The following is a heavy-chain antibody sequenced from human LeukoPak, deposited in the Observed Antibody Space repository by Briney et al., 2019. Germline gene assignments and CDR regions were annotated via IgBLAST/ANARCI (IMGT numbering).Heavy chain of an antibody. D-gene: IGHD3-22*01. CDR1: GGSISSGGYS. V-gene: IGHV4-30-2*01. J-gene: IGHJ3*02. Sequence: PSQTLSLTCAVSGGSISSGGYSWRWIRQPPGKGLEWIGYMYHSGSTYYNPSLKSRVTVSVDRSKNQFSLKLSSVTAADTAVYYCARTDYYYDSSGYTRSDAFDIWGQGTMVTVSS. CDR2: MYHSGST. CDR3: ARTDYYYDSSGYTRSDAFDI.